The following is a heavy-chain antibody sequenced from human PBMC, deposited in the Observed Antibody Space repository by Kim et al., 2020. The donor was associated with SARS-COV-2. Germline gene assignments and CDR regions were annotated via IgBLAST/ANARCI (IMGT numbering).Heavy chain of an antibody. J-gene: IGHJ4*02. D-gene: IGHD6-19*01. V-gene: IGHV3-48*03. CDR1: GFTFSTYE. CDR2: ISRSGSTI. CDR3: ARDSFSVAAAFDY. Sequence: GGSLRLSCRASGFTFSTYEMNWVRQAPGKGLEWVSYISRSGSTIYYADSVRGRFSISRDNAKNSLYLQMNSLRAEDTTVYYCARDSFSVAAAFDYWGQGT.